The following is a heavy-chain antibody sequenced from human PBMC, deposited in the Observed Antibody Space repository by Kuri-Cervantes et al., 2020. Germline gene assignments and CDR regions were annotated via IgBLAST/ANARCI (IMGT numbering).Heavy chain of an antibody. CDR3: ARSSYYYGSGSYLYY. V-gene: IGHV4-39*07. CDR2: IYYSGST. D-gene: IGHD3-10*01. Sequence: ESLKISCTVSGGSISSSSYYWGWIRQPPGKGLEWIGSIYYSGSTNYNPSLKSRVTISVDTSKNQFSLKLSSVTAADTAVYYCARSSYYYGSGSYLYYWGQGTLVTVSS. J-gene: IGHJ4*02. CDR1: GGSISSSSYY.